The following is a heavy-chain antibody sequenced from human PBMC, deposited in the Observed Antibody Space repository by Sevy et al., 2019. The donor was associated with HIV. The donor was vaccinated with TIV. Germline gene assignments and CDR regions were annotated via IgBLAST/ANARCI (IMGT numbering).Heavy chain of an antibody. CDR1: GFTFSSYS. D-gene: IGHD4-4*01. J-gene: IGHJ4*02. CDR3: ASPGGTAGPDYSRALDFDY. Sequence: GGSLRLSCAASGFTFSSYSMNWVRQAPGKGLEWVSSISSCGSYIYYADSVKGRFTISRDNAKNSLYQQMNSLRAEDTAVYYCASPGGTAGPDYSRALDFDYWGQGTLVTVSS. V-gene: IGHV3-21*01. CDR2: ISSCGSYI.